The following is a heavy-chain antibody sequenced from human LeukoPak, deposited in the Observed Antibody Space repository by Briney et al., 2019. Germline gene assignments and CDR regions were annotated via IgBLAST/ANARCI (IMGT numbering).Heavy chain of an antibody. J-gene: IGHJ1*01. Sequence: ASVKVSCKASGYTFTSYGISWVRQAPGQGLELMGWISGYNGNTNYAQKLQGGVTMTTDTSTNIAHMELRSLRSDDTAVYYCARDGYQPLDVTHFQHWGQGTLVTVSS. CDR1: GYTFTSYG. D-gene: IGHD2-2*01. V-gene: IGHV1-18*01. CDR2: ISGYNGNT. CDR3: ARDGYQPLDVTHFQH.